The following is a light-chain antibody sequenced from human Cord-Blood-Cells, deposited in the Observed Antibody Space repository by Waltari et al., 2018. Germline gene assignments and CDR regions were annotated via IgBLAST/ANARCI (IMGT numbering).Light chain of an antibody. V-gene: IGKV3-11*01. CDR2: DAS. Sequence: FVLTQSPANLSLSPVGRASLSCTPSQSGSSYLAWYQQKPGQAPRPLIHDASNRATGIPARFSGSGSGTDFTLTISRLEPEDFAVYYCQQRSNWPLTFGGGTKVEIK. CDR3: QQRSNWPLT. CDR1: QSGSSY. J-gene: IGKJ4*01.